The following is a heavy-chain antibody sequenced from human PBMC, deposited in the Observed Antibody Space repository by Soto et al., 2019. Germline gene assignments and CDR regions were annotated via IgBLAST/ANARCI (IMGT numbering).Heavy chain of an antibody. D-gene: IGHD3-10*01. CDR1: GYTFTSYD. Sequence: ASVKVSCKASGYTFTSYDINWVRQATGQGLEWMGWMNPNSGNTGYAQKLQGRVTMTTDTSTSTAYMELRSLRSDDTAVYYCARVSGMVRALTDYWGQGTLVTVSS. CDR2: MNPNSGNT. J-gene: IGHJ4*02. V-gene: IGHV1-8*01. CDR3: ARVSGMVRALTDY.